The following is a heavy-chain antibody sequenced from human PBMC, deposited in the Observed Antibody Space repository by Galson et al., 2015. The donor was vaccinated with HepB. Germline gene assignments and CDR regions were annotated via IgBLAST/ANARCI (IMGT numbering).Heavy chain of an antibody. J-gene: IGHJ4*02. CDR1: GFTFDDYA. D-gene: IGHD6-19*01. Sequence: SLRLSCAASGFTFDDYAMHWVRQAPGKGLEWVSGISWNSGSIGYADSVKGRFTISRDNAKSSLYLQMNSLRAEDTALYYCAKDINRSGWYHSIDYWGQGTLVTVSS. CDR3: AKDINRSGWYHSIDY. V-gene: IGHV3-9*01. CDR2: ISWNSGSI.